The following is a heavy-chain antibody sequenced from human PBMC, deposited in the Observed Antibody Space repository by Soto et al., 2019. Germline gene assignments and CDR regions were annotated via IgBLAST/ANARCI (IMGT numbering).Heavy chain of an antibody. J-gene: IGHJ4*02. V-gene: IGHV4-61*01. CDR1: GGSVSSGSYY. Sequence: SETLSLTCTVSGGSVSSGSYYWSWIRQPPGKGLEWIGYIYYSGSTNYNPSLKSRVTISVDTSKNQFSLKLSSVTAADTAVYYCARDLAGGSYFDYWGQGTLVTVSS. CDR3: ARDLAGGSYFDY. D-gene: IGHD1-26*01. CDR2: IYYSGST.